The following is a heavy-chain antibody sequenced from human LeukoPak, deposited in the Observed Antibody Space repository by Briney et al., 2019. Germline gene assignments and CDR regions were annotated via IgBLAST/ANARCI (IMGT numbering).Heavy chain of an antibody. J-gene: IGHJ5*02. D-gene: IGHD1-14*01. CDR2: IGTAGDT. V-gene: IGHV3-13*01. CDR3: SRNRLVGGFDP. CDR1: GFTFSSYD. Sequence: GGSLRLSCAASGFTFSSYDMHWVRQTTGRGLEWVSGIGTAGDTYSPGSVKGRFTISRENAKNSLYLQMNSLRAGDTAVYYCSRNRLVGGFDPWGQGTLVTVSS.